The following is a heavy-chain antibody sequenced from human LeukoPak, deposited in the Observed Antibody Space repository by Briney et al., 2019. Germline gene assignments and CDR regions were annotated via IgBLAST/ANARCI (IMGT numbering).Heavy chain of an antibody. Sequence: PSETLSLTCTVSGGSISIYYWSWIRQPPGKGLEWIGYIYYSGSTNYNPSLKSRVTISVDTSKNQFSLKLSSVTAADTAVYYCASTSHLYYFDYWGQGTLVTVSS. CDR3: ASTSHLYYFDY. J-gene: IGHJ4*02. CDR1: GGSISIYY. V-gene: IGHV4-59*01. CDR2: IYYSGST.